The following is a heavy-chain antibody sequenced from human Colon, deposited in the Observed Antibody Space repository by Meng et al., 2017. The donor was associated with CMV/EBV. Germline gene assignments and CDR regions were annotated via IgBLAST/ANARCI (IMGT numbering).Heavy chain of an antibody. Sequence: GESLKISCAASGFTFSNYSMHWVRQAPGKGLEWVAMISYDGSNNYYAESVQGRFTVSRDNSKNTLYLQMNSLRDEDTAVYYCAKPDSSGYYSMAYWGQGTLVTVSS. CDR3: AKPDSSGYYSMAY. J-gene: IGHJ4*02. D-gene: IGHD3-22*01. CDR2: ISYDGSNN. CDR1: GFTFSNYS. V-gene: IGHV3-30*19.